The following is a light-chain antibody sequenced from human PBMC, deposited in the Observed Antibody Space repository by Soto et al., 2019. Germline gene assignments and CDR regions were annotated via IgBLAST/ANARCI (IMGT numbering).Light chain of an antibody. CDR1: QNISVW. CDR3: QQYDSSSPT. Sequence: IQMTHSPSTLSASLGAGVTITCRASQNISVWLAWYQQGPGKAPKFLIYDASSLETGVPSRFSGSGSGTEFTLTSRSLQPDDFATYYCQQYDSSSPTFGQGTKLEIK. J-gene: IGKJ2*01. CDR2: DAS. V-gene: IGKV1-5*01.